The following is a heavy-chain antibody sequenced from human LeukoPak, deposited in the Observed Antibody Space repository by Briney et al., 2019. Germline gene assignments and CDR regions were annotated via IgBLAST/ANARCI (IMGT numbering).Heavy chain of an antibody. CDR1: GGSMSNSSYY. D-gene: IGHD3-22*01. CDR2: IYYTGST. CDR3: ARVPRNYYDSSGYRS. V-gene: IGHV4-39*01. Sequence: SETLSLTCTVSGGSMSNSSYYWGWIRQPPGKGLEWIGSIYYTGSTYYNPSFKSRITISVDTSKNQLSLKVISVTAADTAVYYCARVPRNYYDSSGYRSWGQGTLVTVSS. J-gene: IGHJ4*02.